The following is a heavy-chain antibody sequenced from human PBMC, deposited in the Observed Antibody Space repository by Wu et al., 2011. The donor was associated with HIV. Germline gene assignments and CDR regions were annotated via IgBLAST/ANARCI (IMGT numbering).Heavy chain of an antibody. Sequence: QVQLVQSGAEVKKPGASVKVSCKASGYTFSNSDINWVRQAPGQGLEWVGWINPNTGNTGYGEKFQDRVTIYRTRELGIAYMDLRNLRFDDTAVYFCARKTAGDVSGDKRGFFFDLWGRGSRVIVSS. D-gene: IGHD4-17*01. CDR1: GYTFSNSD. CDR2: INPNTGNT. J-gene: IGHJ2*01. V-gene: IGHV1-8*03. CDR3: ARKTAGDVSGDKRGFFFDL.